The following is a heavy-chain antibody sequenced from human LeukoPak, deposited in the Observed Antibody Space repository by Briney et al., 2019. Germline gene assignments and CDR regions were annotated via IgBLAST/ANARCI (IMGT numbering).Heavy chain of an antibody. CDR1: GMSFTGYY. Sequence: SETLSLTCAVHGMSFTGYYWSWIRQPPGKGLGWIGEMNHRGNSYFNPSFKSRVSISLDTSRKQFSLNLTSVTAADTAFYFCARGSGSYTGAADHWGQGTLVTVSS. CDR2: MNHRGNS. CDR3: ARGSGSYTGAADH. D-gene: IGHD6-19*01. V-gene: IGHV4-34*01. J-gene: IGHJ5*02.